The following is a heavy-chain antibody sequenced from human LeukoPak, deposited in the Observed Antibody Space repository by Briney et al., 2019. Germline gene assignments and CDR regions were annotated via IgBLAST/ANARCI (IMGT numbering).Heavy chain of an antibody. CDR3: ARLRGIAARVGLDY. CDR1: GFTFSSYW. CDR2: INSDGSST. V-gene: IGHV3-74*01. D-gene: IGHD6-6*01. J-gene: IGHJ4*02. Sequence: GGSLRLSCAASGFTFSSYWMHWVRQAPGKGLVWVSRINSDGSSTSYADSVKGRFTISRDNAKNTLYLQMNSLRAEDTAVYYCARLRGIAARVGLDYWGQGTLATVSS.